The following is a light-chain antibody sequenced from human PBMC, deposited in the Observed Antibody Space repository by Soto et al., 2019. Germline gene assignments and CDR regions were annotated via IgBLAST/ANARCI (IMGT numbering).Light chain of an antibody. V-gene: IGKV1-5*03. CDR1: QSISTW. J-gene: IGKJ4*01. Sequence: DIQMTQSPSTLSASVGDRATITCRASQSISTWLAWYHQKPGKAPKLLSYKPTTLESGVSSRFSGSGSGTEFALTISILQPEDLATYYYQQYNTDPLTFGGGTTVEIK. CDR2: KPT. CDR3: QQYNTDPLT.